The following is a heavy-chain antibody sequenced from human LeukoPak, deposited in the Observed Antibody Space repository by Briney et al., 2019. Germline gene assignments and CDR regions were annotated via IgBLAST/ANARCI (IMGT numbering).Heavy chain of an antibody. CDR3: AKAGGGSGSYYHYYFDY. CDR2: ISGSGGST. Sequence: PGGSLRLSCAASGFTFSSYAMSWVRQAPGKGLEWVSAISGSGGSTYYADSVKGRFTISRDDSKNTLYLQMNSLRAEDTAVYYCAKAGGGSGSYYHYYFDYWGQGTLVTVSS. CDR1: GFTFSSYA. V-gene: IGHV3-23*01. D-gene: IGHD3-10*01. J-gene: IGHJ4*02.